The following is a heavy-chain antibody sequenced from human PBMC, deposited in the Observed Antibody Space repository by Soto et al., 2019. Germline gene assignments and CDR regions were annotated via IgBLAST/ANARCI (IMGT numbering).Heavy chain of an antibody. CDR3: AKNFYSNWYYFDF. CDR1: GFTFSSYA. J-gene: IGHJ4*02. CDR2: ISGSGGTT. Sequence: GGSLRLSCAASGFTFSSYAMSWVRQAPGKGLEWVSAISGSGGTTYYADSVKGRFTISRDNSKNTLYLQMNSLRAEDTAVYYCAKNFYSNWYYFDFWGQGTLVTVSS. D-gene: IGHD7-27*01. V-gene: IGHV3-23*01.